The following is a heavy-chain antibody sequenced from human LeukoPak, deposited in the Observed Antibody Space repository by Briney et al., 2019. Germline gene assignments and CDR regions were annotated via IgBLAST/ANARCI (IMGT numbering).Heavy chain of an antibody. CDR1: GFTFSNYY. V-gene: IGHV3-11*01. D-gene: IGHD6-19*01. CDR3: ARSTLPGRSGRTEFFQH. J-gene: IGHJ1*01. Sequence: AGVSLRLSCAASGFTFSNYYMTWIRRAPGKGLQWISFISDSGNTIYYADSVEGRFTISRDNAKNSLYLQMHSLRAEDTAMYYCARSTLPGRSGRTEFFQHWGQGTLVTVSS. CDR2: ISDSGNTI.